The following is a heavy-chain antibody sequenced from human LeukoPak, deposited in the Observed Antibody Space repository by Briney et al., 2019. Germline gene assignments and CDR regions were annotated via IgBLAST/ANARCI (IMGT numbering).Heavy chain of an antibody. CDR2: ISGSGGST. V-gene: IGHV3-23*01. J-gene: IGHJ4*02. CDR3: AKAIHCSSTSCYTKSPFFFDY. D-gene: IGHD2-2*02. CDR1: GGSISSYY. Sequence: PSETLSLTCTVSGGSISSYYWSWVRQAPGKGLEWVSAISGSGGSTYYADSVKGRFTISRDNSKNTLYLQMNSLRAEDTAVYYCAKAIHCSSTSCYTKSPFFFDYWGQGTLVTVSS.